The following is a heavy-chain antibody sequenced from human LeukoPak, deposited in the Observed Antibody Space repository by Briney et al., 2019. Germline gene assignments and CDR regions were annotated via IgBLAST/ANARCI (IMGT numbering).Heavy chain of an antibody. CDR2: IRYDGSNK. J-gene: IGHJ4*02. CDR1: GFTFSSYG. Sequence: GGSLRLSCAASGFTFSSYGMHWVRQAPGKGLEWVAFIRYDGSNKYYADSVKGRFTISRDNSKNTLYLQMNSLRAEDTAVYYCVRDQGGAVSYWGQGTLVTVSS. V-gene: IGHV3-30*02. CDR3: VRDQGGAVSY. D-gene: IGHD3-16*01.